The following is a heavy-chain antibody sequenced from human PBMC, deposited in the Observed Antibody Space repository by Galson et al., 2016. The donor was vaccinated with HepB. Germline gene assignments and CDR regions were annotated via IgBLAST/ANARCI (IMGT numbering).Heavy chain of an antibody. V-gene: IGHV4-59*08. CDR1: GGFISTHY. Sequence: ETLSLTCSVSGGFISTHYWSWIRQPPGKGLEWIGYIHYSGTTIYNPSLNSRVTISVDTPKNQFSLRVTSVTAADTAVYYCARHSWRADWHFDLWGRGTVVTVSS. J-gene: IGHJ2*01. D-gene: IGHD1-1*01. CDR3: ARHSWRADWHFDL. CDR2: IHYSGTT.